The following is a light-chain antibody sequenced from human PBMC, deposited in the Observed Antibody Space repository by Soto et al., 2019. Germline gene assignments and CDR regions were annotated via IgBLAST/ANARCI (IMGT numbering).Light chain of an antibody. CDR1: QSISSN. CDR2: GAS. CDR3: QQYNNWPPFS. J-gene: IGKJ3*01. Sequence: EIVMTQSPATLSVSPGERATLSCRASQSISSNLAWYQQKNGQTPRLLIYGASTRAAGIPARFSGSGSGTDFTLTISSLQSEDFAVYYCQQYNNWPPFSFGPRTKMVI. V-gene: IGKV3-15*01.